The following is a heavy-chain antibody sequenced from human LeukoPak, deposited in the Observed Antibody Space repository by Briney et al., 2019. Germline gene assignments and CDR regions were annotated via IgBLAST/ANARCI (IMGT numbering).Heavy chain of an antibody. CDR2: ITGTGDGT. Sequence: GGSLRLSCAASGFNFTIYAMSWVRQPPGKGPEWVSAITGTGDGTCSSGSVKGRFSISRDNSKNTVYLQMDSLRAEDTAVYYCAKERASGNYWGYLDSWGQGTLVTVSP. V-gene: IGHV3-23*01. CDR1: GFNFTIYA. D-gene: IGHD3-10*01. CDR3: AKERASGNYWGYLDS. J-gene: IGHJ4*02.